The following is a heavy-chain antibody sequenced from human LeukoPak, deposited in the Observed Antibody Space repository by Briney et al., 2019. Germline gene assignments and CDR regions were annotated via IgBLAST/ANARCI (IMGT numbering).Heavy chain of an antibody. Sequence: SETLSLTCTVSGGSISSGSYYWSWIRQPAGKGLEWIGRIYTSGSTNYNPSLKSRVTVSVDTSKNQFSLKLSSVTAADTAVYYCARVSLVRGAPDYYFDYWGQGTLVTVSS. CDR1: GGSISSGSYY. CDR2: IYTSGST. J-gene: IGHJ4*02. D-gene: IGHD3-10*01. V-gene: IGHV4-61*02. CDR3: ARVSLVRGAPDYYFDY.